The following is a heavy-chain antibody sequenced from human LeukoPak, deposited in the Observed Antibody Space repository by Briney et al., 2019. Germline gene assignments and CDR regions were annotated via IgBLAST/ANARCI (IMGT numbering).Heavy chain of an antibody. CDR1: GVTFGDYA. V-gene: IGHV3-30*04. J-gene: IGHJ1*01. CDR3: ARARSIVGVSPFQH. Sequence: GGSLRLSCTASGVTFGDYAMSWVRQAPGKGLEWVAFISSDGRYKSHADSVKGRCTISRDNSKNTLYLQMNSLRPEDTAVYYCARARSIVGVSPFQHWGQGTLVTVSS. D-gene: IGHD1-26*01. CDR2: ISSDGRYK.